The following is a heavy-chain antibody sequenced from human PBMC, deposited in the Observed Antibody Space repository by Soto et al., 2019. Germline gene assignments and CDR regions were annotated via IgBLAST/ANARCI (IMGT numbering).Heavy chain of an antibody. D-gene: IGHD1-7*01. CDR1: GFTFSSYW. V-gene: IGHV3-7*03. CDR2: IKQDGSEK. CDR3: ARALSITGTTLGYYYGMDV. J-gene: IGHJ6*02. Sequence: GGSLSLSCAASGFTFSSYWMSWVRQAPGKGLEWVANIKQDGSEKYYVDSVKGRFTISRDNAKNSLYLQMNSLRAEDTAVYYCARALSITGTTLGYYYGMDVWGQGTTVTVSS.